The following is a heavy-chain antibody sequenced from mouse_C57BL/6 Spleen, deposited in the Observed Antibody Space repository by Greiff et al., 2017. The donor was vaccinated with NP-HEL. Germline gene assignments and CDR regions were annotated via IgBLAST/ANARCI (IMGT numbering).Heavy chain of an antibody. CDR2: TNPTNGRT. D-gene: IGHD1-1*01. V-gene: IGHV1S81*02. CDR1: GYTFTSYW. Sequence: QVQLQQPGADLVKAGASVKMSCKASGYTFTSYWMHWVKQRLGQGLEWFAETNPTNGRTYYNEKFKSKATLTVDKSSSTAYMLLSGPTCEDSAVFYCARIKKLVAAYCGYWGQVTTLTVSS. J-gene: IGHJ2*01. CDR3: ARIKKLVAAYCGY.